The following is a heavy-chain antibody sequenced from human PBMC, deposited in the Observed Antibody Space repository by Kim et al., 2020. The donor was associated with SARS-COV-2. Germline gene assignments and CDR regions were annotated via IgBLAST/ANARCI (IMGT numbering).Heavy chain of an antibody. Sequence: GGSLRLSCAASGFTFSSYAMSWVRQAPGKGLEWVSAISGSGGSTYYADSVKGRFTISRDNSKNTLYLQMNSLRAEDTAVYYCAKSGNGRKACTGGVCYMSGYYYYYMDVWGKGTTVTVSS. CDR2: ISGSGGST. CDR3: AKSGNGRKACTGGVCYMSGYYYYYMDV. V-gene: IGHV3-23*01. D-gene: IGHD2-8*02. J-gene: IGHJ6*03. CDR1: GFTFSSYA.